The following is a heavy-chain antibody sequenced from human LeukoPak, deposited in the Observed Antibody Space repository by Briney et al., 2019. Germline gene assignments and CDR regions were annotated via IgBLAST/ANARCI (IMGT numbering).Heavy chain of an antibody. V-gene: IGHV1-46*01. CDR3: ARDLYYYDSSGYYFIPLWYYYYGMDV. Sequence: ASVTVSCKASGYTFTSYYMHWVRQAPGQGLEWMGIINPSGGSTSYAQKFQGRVTMTRDTSTSTVYMELSSLRSEDTAVYYCARDLYYYDSSGYYFIPLWYYYYGMDVWGQGTTVTVSS. D-gene: IGHD3-22*01. J-gene: IGHJ6*02. CDR1: GYTFTSYY. CDR2: INPSGGST.